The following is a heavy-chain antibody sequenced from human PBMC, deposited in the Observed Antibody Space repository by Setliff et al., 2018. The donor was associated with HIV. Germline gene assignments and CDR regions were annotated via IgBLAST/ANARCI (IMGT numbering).Heavy chain of an antibody. D-gene: IGHD3-22*01. Sequence: ASVKVSCKTSGYTFDIYYIHWVRQAPGQGLEWMGVIDPTGGRTTYAQKFEDRVTMTRDLSTSTVYMELTRLKSEDTALYFCARRVSYASSGYPLGYWGQGTQVTVSS. V-gene: IGHV1-46*02. CDR2: IDPTGGRT. J-gene: IGHJ4*02. CDR3: ARRVSYASSGYPLGY. CDR1: GYTFDIYY.